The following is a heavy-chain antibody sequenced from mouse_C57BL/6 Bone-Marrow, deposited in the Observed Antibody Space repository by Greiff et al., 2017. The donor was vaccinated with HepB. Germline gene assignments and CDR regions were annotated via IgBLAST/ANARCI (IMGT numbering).Heavy chain of an antibody. CDR3: AKNYGSSLPWYFDV. CDR1: GFSLTSYG. D-gene: IGHD1-1*01. J-gene: IGHJ1*03. CDR2: IWSGGST. V-gene: IGHV2-4*01. Sequence: VQLVESGPGLVQPSQSLSITCTVSGFSLTSYGVHWVRQPPGKGLEWLGVIWSGGSTDYNAAFISRLSISKDNSKSQVFFKMNSLQADDTAIYYCAKNYGSSLPWYFDVWGTGTTVTVSS.